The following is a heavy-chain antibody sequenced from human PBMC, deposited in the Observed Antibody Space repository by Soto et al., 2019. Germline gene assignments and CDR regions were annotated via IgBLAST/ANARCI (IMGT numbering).Heavy chain of an antibody. CDR2: ISSSSSYI. Sequence: GRSLRLSCAASAFTFTIYSMKWVRQAPGKGLEWVSSISSSSSYIYYADSVKGRFTISRDNAKNSLYLQMNSLRAEDTAVYYCARDGPDTAMVTHYFDYWGQGTLVTVSS. V-gene: IGHV3-21*01. D-gene: IGHD5-18*01. CDR3: ARDGPDTAMVTHYFDY. J-gene: IGHJ4*02. CDR1: AFTFTIYS.